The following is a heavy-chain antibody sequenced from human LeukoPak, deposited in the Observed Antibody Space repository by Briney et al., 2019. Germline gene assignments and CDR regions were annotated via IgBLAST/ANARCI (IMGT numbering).Heavy chain of an antibody. CDR1: GFTFSSYE. CDR2: ISISSTYI. V-gene: IGHV3-21*01. D-gene: IGHD3-22*01. Sequence: GGSLRLSCAASGFTFSSYEMNWVRQAPGKGLEWVSSISISSTYISYADSVKGRFTISRDNAKNSLYLQMNNLRAEDTAVYYCARYYYDNSGYFLTYDFWGQGTLVTVSS. J-gene: IGHJ4*02. CDR3: ARYYYDNSGYFLTYDF.